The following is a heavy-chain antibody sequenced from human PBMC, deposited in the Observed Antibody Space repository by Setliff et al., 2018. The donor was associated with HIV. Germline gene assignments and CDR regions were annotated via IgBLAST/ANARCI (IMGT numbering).Heavy chain of an antibody. J-gene: IGHJ4*02. Sequence: ASVKVSCKASGYTFTSYGISRVRQAPGQGLEWMGWISAYNGNTIYAQKVQGRVTMTTDTSMSTAYMELRSLRSDDTAVYYCARSGPQTTWYFDRSGYSHNYWGQGTLVTVSS. CDR2: ISAYNGNT. CDR1: GYTFTSYG. D-gene: IGHD3-22*01. CDR3: ARSGPQTTWYFDRSGYSHNY. V-gene: IGHV1-18*01.